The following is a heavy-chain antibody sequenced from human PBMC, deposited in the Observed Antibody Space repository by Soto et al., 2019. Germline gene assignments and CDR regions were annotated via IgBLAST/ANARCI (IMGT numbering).Heavy chain of an antibody. CDR2: IYYSGST. V-gene: IGHV4-39*01. J-gene: IGHJ5*02. CDR1: GGSISSSSYY. D-gene: IGHD3-9*01. Sequence: SETLSLTCTVSGGSISSSSYYWGWIRQPPGKGLEWIGSIYYSGSTYYNPSLKSRVTISVDTSKNQFSLKLSSVTAADTAVYYCASGRYYDILTGYYKDWFDPWGQGTLVTVSS. CDR3: ASGRYYDILTGYYKDWFDP.